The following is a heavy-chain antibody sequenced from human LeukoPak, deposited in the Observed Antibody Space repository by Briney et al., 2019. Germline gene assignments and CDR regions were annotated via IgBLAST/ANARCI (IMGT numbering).Heavy chain of an antibody. V-gene: IGHV4-39*01. CDR1: GGSISSSNYY. D-gene: IGHD6-6*01. Sequence: SETLSLTCTVSGGSISSSNYYWGWIRQPPGKGLEWIGSIYHSGSTYYNSPLKSRVTISVDTSKNRFSLKLSSVTAADTAVYYCASPSIGAFDIWGQGTMVTVSS. CDR2: IYHSGST. J-gene: IGHJ3*02. CDR3: ASPSIGAFDI.